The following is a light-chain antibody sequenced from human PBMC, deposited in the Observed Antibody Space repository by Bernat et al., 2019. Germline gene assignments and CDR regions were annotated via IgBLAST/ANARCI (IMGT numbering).Light chain of an antibody. CDR1: QAINSW. V-gene: IGKV1-5*03. CDR3: QQYNFYSS. Sequence: DIQMTHSPSTLSASVGDRVTITCRASQAINSWLAWYQQKPGKAPKLLIYKASSLESGVPSRFSGSGSGTEFTLTISSLQPDDFATYYCQQYNFYSSFGGGTKVEIK. J-gene: IGKJ4*01. CDR2: KAS.